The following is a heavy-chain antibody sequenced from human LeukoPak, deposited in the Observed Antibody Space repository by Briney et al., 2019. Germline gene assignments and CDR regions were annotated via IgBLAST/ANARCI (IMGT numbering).Heavy chain of an antibody. Sequence: SETLSLTSTVSGGSISSYYWSWIRQPPGKGLEWIGYIYYSGSTNYNPSLKSRVTISVDTSKNQFSLKLSSVTAADTAVYYCAKDRQENELYCGGDCYSGTAFDYWGQGTLVTVSS. V-gene: IGHV4-59*01. D-gene: IGHD2-21*02. J-gene: IGHJ4*02. CDR1: GGSISSYY. CDR3: AKDRQENELYCGGDCYSGTAFDY. CDR2: IYYSGST.